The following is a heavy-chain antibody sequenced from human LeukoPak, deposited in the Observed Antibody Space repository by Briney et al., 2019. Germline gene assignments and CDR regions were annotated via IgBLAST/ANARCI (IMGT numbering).Heavy chain of an antibody. V-gene: IGHV3-48*02. CDR1: GFTFSSYG. Sequence: GRSLRLSCAPSGFTFSSYGMHWVRQAPGKGLEWVSYISSTSSTVYYADSVKGRFTVSRDNAKNSLYLQMNSLRDEDTAMFYCVRVGDGYSVNYFDYWGQGTLVTVSS. D-gene: IGHD5-24*01. J-gene: IGHJ4*02. CDR3: VRVGDGYSVNYFDY. CDR2: ISSTSSTV.